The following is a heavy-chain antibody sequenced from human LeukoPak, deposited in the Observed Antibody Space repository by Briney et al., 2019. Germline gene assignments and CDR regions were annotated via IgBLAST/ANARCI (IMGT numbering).Heavy chain of an antibody. D-gene: IGHD6-19*01. J-gene: IGHJ4*02. CDR3: ARDGHSSGWPINFDY. V-gene: IGHV3-30-3*01. Sequence: GGSLRLSCAASGFTFSSYAMHWVRQAPGKGLEWVAAISYDGSNKYYADSVKGRFTISRDNSKNTLYLQMNSLRAEDTAVYYCARDGHSSGWPINFDYWGQGTLVTVSS. CDR2: ISYDGSNK. CDR1: GFTFSSYA.